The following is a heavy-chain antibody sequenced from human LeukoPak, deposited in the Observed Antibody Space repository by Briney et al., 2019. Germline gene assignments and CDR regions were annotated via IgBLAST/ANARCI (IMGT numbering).Heavy chain of an antibody. CDR3: ARGRTYEILTGNPENYFDY. CDR1: GFTVISTY. V-gene: IGHV3-53*01. Sequence: GGSLRLSCAVSGFTVISTYMSWVRHAPGKGLEWGSVIYSGGNAFYADSVKGRFLISRDNPKNTLYLQMNSLRAEDTAVYYCARGRTYEILTGNPENYFDYWGQGALVTVSS. J-gene: IGHJ4*02. D-gene: IGHD3-9*01. CDR2: IYSGGNA.